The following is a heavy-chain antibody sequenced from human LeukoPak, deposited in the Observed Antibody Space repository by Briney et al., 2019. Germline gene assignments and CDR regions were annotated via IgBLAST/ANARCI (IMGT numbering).Heavy chain of an antibody. Sequence: PTGGSLRLSCAASGFTFSSFAMSWVRQAPGKGLEWVSVISGSGGSTYYADSVKGRFTISRDNSKNTLYLQMNSLRAEDTAVYYCAKETKKQQLVLVYWGQGTLVTVSS. CDR3: AKETKKQQLVLVY. D-gene: IGHD6-13*01. CDR2: ISGSGGST. J-gene: IGHJ4*02. V-gene: IGHV3-23*01. CDR1: GFTFSSFA.